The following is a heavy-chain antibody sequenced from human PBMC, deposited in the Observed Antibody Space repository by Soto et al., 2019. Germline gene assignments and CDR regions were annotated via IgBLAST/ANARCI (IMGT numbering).Heavy chain of an antibody. D-gene: IGHD6-6*01. V-gene: IGHV3-30*18. CDR2: ITHDGYNR. CDR3: AKGGSFDI. J-gene: IGHJ4*02. CDR1: GFSFSYYG. Sequence: VQLVESGGSVVQPGGSRRLSCAASGFSFSYYGLHWVRQAPGKGLEWLALITHDGYNRYYADSVKGRFTISRDNSKNTIFLQMYSLKSEDTAVYYCAKGGSFDIWGQGTPVTVSS.